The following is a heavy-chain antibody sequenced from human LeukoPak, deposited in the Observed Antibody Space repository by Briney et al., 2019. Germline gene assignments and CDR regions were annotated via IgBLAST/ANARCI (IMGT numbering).Heavy chain of an antibody. D-gene: IGHD2-2*03. CDR3: ARGVGYCSSTSCYGDYFDY. Sequence: PGGSLRLSCAASGFTFSSYWMSWVRQAPGKGLEWVANIKQDGSEKYYVDSVKGRFTISRDNAKNSLYLQMNSLRAEDTAVYYCARGVGYCSSTSCYGDYFDYWGQGTLVTVSS. CDR1: GFTFSSYW. V-gene: IGHV3-7*01. CDR2: IKQDGSEK. J-gene: IGHJ4*02.